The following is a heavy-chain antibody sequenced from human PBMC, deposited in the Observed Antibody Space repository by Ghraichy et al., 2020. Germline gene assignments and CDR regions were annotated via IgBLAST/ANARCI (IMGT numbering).Heavy chain of an antibody. CDR3: ARGHCSSTSCYRGWFDP. CDR2: IKTKMYGETE. Sequence: GGSLRLSCLASGFTFGDHAVSWFRQAPGKGLEWVAFIKTKMYGETEQYAASVKGRFSISRDDPKNIAYLQMDSLETEDTAIYYCARGHCSSTSCYRGWFDPWGQGTLVLVSS. D-gene: IGHD2-2*02. V-gene: IGHV3-49*03. J-gene: IGHJ5*02. CDR1: GFTFGDHA.